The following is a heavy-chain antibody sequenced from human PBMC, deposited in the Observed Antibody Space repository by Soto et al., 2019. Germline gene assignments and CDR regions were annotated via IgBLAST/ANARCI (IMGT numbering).Heavy chain of an antibody. CDR3: ARGFWSAYFTNYYYYGMDV. Sequence: QVQLVQSGAEVKKPGSSVKVSCKASGGTFSSYAISWVRQAPGQGLEWMGGIIPIFGTANYAQKFQGRVTITADESTSTAYLELSSLRSEDTAVYYCARGFWSAYFTNYYYYGMDVWGQGTTVTVSS. CDR1: GGTFSSYA. D-gene: IGHD3-3*01. J-gene: IGHJ6*02. CDR2: IIPIFGTA. V-gene: IGHV1-69*01.